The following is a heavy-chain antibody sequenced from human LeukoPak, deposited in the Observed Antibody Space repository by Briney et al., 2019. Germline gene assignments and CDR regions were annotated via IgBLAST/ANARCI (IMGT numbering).Heavy chain of an antibody. CDR1: RFTFSSYA. D-gene: IGHD5-18*01. V-gene: IGHV3-23*01. J-gene: IGHJ4*02. CDR3: AKDGYFSGHSY. Sequence: GGSLRLSCAASRFTFSSYAMSWVRQAPGKGLEWVSAISGSGGSTYYADSVKGRFTISRDNSKNTLYLQMNSLRAEDTAVYYCAKDGYFSGHSYWGQGTLVTVSS. CDR2: ISGSGGST.